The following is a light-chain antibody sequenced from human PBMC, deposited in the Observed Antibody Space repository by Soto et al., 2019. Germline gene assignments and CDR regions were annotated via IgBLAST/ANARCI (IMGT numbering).Light chain of an antibody. J-gene: IGKJ4*01. Sequence: EVVMRQSPATLSVSPGEGATISCRASQGIGDTLAWYQHKPGQTPRLLIYYTSTRATGVPTRFSGSRSGAEFTLTINSLQSEDFAVYYCQPYNNWPLTFGGGTKVDIK. CDR1: QGIGDT. V-gene: IGKV3-15*01. CDR3: QPYNNWPLT. CDR2: YTS.